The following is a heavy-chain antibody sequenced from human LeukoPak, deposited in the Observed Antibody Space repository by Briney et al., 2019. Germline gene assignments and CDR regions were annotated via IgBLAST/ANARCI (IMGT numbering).Heavy chain of an antibody. CDR3: AHRGDSRALDY. CDR2: IYWDDDE. V-gene: IGHV2-5*02. Sequence: ESGPTLVKPTQTLTLTCTFSGFSLSTSGVGVGWIRQPPGKALEWLALIYWDDDERYSPSLKRRLTITKDPSKNQVVLTMTNMDPVDTATYYCAHRGDSRALDYWGQGTLVTVSS. CDR1: GFSLSTSGVG. J-gene: IGHJ4*02. D-gene: IGHD3-22*01.